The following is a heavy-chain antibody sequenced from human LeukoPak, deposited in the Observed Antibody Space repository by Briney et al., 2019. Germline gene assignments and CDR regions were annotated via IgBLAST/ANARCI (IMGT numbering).Heavy chain of an antibody. CDR3: ARAHFYIVGACDY. CDR2: ISSSSSYI. Sequence: GGSLRLSCAASGFTFSSYSMNWVRQAPGKGLEWVSSISSSSSYIYYADSVKGRFTISRDNAKNSLYLQMNSLRAEDTAVYYCARAHFYIVGACDYWGQGTLVTVSS. D-gene: IGHD1-26*01. J-gene: IGHJ4*02. V-gene: IGHV3-21*01. CDR1: GFTFSSYS.